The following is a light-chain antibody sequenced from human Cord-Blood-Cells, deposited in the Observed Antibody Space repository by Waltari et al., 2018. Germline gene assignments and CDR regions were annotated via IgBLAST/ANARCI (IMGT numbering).Light chain of an antibody. CDR3: SSYAGSNRV. J-gene: IGLJ3*02. CDR2: EVS. Sequence: QSALTQPPSASGSPGQSVTISCTGPSSDVGGYNYVSWYQQHPAKAPKLMIYEVSKRPSGVPDLFSGSKSGNTASLTVSGLQAEDEADYYCSSYAGSNRVFGGGTKLTVL. CDR1: SSDVGGYNY. V-gene: IGLV2-8*01.